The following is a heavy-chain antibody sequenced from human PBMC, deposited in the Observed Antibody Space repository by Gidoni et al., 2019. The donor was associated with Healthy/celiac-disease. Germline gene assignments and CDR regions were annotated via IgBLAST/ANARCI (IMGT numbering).Heavy chain of an antibody. D-gene: IGHD6-19*01. Sequence: QVQLVQSGAEVKKPGASVKVSCKASGYTFTSYAMHWVRQAPGQRLEWMGWINAGNGNTKYSQKFQGRVTITRDTSASTAYMELSSLRSEDTAVYYCASRPSSGWYYYYYGMDVWGQGTTVTVSS. CDR2: INAGNGNT. CDR3: ASRPSSGWYYYYYGMDV. J-gene: IGHJ6*02. V-gene: IGHV1-3*01. CDR1: GYTFTSYA.